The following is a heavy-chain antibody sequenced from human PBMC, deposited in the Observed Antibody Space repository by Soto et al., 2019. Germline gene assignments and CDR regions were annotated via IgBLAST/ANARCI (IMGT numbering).Heavy chain of an antibody. J-gene: IGHJ4*02. D-gene: IGHD1-1*01. V-gene: IGHV1-8*01. CDR1: GYTSITYD. CDR2: MNPYNGNA. CDR3: ARRKERSGPHYFDS. Sequence: ASVKVSCKASGYTSITYDIHWVRQAPGQGLEWMGWMNPYNGNAGYAQKFQGRVTMTRNTSISTAYMELSSLRSNDTAVYFCARRKERSGPHYFDSWGQGTLVTVSS.